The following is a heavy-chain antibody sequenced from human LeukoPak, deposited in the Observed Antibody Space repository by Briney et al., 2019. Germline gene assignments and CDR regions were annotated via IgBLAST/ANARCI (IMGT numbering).Heavy chain of an antibody. CDR1: GGSFSGYY. V-gene: IGHV4-34*01. CDR2: INHSGGT. Sequence: PSETLSLTCAVYGGSFSGYYWSWIRQPPGKGLEWIGEINHSGGTNYNPSLKSRVTISVDTSKNQFSLKLSSVTAADTAVYYCARGSPYGRNWFDPWGQGTLVTVSP. CDR3: ARGSPYGRNWFDP. D-gene: IGHD3-10*01. J-gene: IGHJ5*02.